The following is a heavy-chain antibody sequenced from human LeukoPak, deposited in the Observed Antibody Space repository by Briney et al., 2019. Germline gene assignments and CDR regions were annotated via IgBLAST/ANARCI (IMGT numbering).Heavy chain of an antibody. D-gene: IGHD5-18*01. J-gene: IGHJ4*02. V-gene: IGHV3-66*01. CDR2: FYNGINT. CDR3: AGVGSGNTYGYADY. Sequence: PGGSLRLSCAAAGLTVSSNYMTWVRQAPGKGLEWVSVFYNGINTYYADSVMGRFTTSRDNSKNTLFLQMNSLRVEDTAVYFCAGVGSGNTYGYADYWGQGTLVTVSS. CDR1: GLTVSSNY.